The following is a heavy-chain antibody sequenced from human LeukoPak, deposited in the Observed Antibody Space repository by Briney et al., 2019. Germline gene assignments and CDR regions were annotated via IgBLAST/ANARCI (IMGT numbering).Heavy chain of an antibody. V-gene: IGHV3-21*01. CDR1: GFTFSSYS. Sequence: PGGSLRLSCAASGFTFSSYSMNWVRQAPGKGLEWVSSISSSGNYIYYADSVKGRFTISKDNAKNSLYLQMNSLRAEDTAVYYCARDWSSSISCYSYWGQGTLVTVSS. CDR3: ARDWSSSISCYSY. CDR2: ISSSGNYI. D-gene: IGHD2-2*01. J-gene: IGHJ4*02.